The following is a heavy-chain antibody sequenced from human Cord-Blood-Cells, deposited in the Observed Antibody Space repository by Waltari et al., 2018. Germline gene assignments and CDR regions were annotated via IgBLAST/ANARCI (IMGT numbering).Heavy chain of an antibody. J-gene: IGHJ4*02. CDR3: AKEWGKNELAFDY. D-gene: IGHD6-6*01. CDR2: IRYDGSNK. V-gene: IGHV3-30*02. CDR1: GFPFRSYG. Sequence: QVQLVAYGGGVVQPGGSLRLSCAASGFPFRSYGLHWARQAPGKGLEWVAFIRYDGSNKYYADSVKGRFTISRDNSKNTLYLQMNSLRAEDTAVYYCAKEWGKNELAFDYWGQGTLVTVSS.